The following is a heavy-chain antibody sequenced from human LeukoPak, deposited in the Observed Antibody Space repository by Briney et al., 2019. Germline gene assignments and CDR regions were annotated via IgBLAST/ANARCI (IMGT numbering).Heavy chain of an antibody. Sequence: SETLSLTCTVSGGSVSSRSSHCSWIRQPPGKGLEWIGYIYYSGSTNYNPSLKSRVTISVDTSKDQFSLKLSSVIAADKAVYYCERWVVIITLGGGGFDIWGQGTTVTVSS. V-gene: IGHV4-61*01. CDR3: ERWVVIITLGGGGFDI. D-gene: IGHD3-22*01. J-gene: IGHJ3*02. CDR2: IYYSGST. CDR1: GGSVSSRSSH.